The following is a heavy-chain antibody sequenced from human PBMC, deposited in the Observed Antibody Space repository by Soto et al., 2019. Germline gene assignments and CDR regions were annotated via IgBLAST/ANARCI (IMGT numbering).Heavy chain of an antibody. Sequence: EVQLVESGGGLVQPGGSLRLSCAASGFTFSSYWMYWVRQVPGKGLVWVSRINSDGSTTRYADSVKGRFTSSRDNAKNTLYLQMNSLRAEDTAVYYCARDTMATDPFDYWGQGTLVTVSS. CDR1: GFTFSSYW. V-gene: IGHV3-74*01. J-gene: IGHJ4*02. CDR2: INSDGSTT. CDR3: ARDTMATDPFDY. D-gene: IGHD5-12*01.